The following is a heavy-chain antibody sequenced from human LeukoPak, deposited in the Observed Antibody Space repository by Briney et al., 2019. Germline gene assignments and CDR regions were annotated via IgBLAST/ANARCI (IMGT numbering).Heavy chain of an antibody. CDR3: AREGYFDWYVSGMDV. V-gene: IGHV3-74*01. Sequence: SGGSLRLSCAASGFTFSSYWMHWVRQAPGKGLVWVSRINSDGSSASYADSVKGRFTISRDNAKNTLYLQMNSLRAEDTAVYYCAREGYFDWYVSGMDVWGQGTTVTVSS. CDR1: GFTFSSYW. D-gene: IGHD3-9*01. J-gene: IGHJ6*02. CDR2: INSDGSSA.